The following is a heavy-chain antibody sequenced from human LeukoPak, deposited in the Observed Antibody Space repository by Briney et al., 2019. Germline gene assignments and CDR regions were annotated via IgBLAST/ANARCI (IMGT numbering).Heavy chain of an antibody. Sequence: GGSLRLSCAASGFTFSSYAMHWVRQAPGKGVEGVAVISYDGSNKYYADSVKGRFTISRDNSKNTLYLQMNSLRAEDTAVYYCARGGYSYGSVKDFDYWGQGTLVTVSS. CDR1: GFTFSSYA. V-gene: IGHV3-30-3*01. CDR2: ISYDGSNK. CDR3: ARGGYSYGSVKDFDY. D-gene: IGHD5-18*01. J-gene: IGHJ4*02.